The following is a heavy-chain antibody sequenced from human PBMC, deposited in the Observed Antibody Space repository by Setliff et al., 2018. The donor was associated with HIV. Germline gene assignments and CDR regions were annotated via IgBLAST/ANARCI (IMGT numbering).Heavy chain of an antibody. V-gene: IGHV1-3*01. CDR3: ARDEGYYYGMDV. CDR1: GYTFTSYA. Sequence: ASVKVSCKASGYTFTSYAMHWVRQAPGQRLEWMGWINAGNGNTKYSQKLQGRVTMTTDTSTSTAYMELRSLRSDDTAVYYCARDEGYYYGMDVWGQGTTVTVSS. J-gene: IGHJ6*02. CDR2: INAGNGNT.